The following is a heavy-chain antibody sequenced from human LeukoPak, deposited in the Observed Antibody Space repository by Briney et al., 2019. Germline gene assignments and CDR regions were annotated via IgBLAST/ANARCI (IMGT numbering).Heavy chain of an antibody. J-gene: IGHJ6*02. V-gene: IGHV4-4*07. D-gene: IGHD1-14*01. CDR1: GGSFSTYY. CDR3: ARQPPQYYGMDV. CDR2: IYTSGST. Sequence: SETLSLTCTVSGGSFSTYYWSWIRQPAGKGLEWIGRIYTSGSTNYNPSVKSRVTMSVDTSNNQFSLKLTSVTAADTAVYYCARQPPQYYGMDVWGQGTTVTVSS.